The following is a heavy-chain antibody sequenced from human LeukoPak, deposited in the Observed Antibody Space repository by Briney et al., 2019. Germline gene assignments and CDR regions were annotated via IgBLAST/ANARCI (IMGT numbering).Heavy chain of an antibody. CDR3: ARAGGGYSHGWGAFDI. CDR1: GYTLTGYY. Sequence: ASVKVSCKASGYTLTGYYIHWVRQAPGQGPEWMGWINPDSGGTSYAQKFQGRVTMTRDTSITTAYMELSRLISDDTAVYYCARAGGGYSHGWGAFDIWGQGTMVTVSS. V-gene: IGHV1-2*02. D-gene: IGHD5-18*01. CDR2: INPDSGGT. J-gene: IGHJ3*02.